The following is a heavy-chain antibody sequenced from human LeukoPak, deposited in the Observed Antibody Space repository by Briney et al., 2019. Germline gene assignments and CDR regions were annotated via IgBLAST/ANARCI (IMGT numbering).Heavy chain of an antibody. D-gene: IGHD3-22*01. V-gene: IGHV5-51*01. CDR2: IYPGDSDT. J-gene: IGHJ4*02. CDR3: ARGYYYDSSGYPVDY. CDR1: GYSFTSYW. Sequence: GESLKISCKGSGYSFTSYWIGWVRQMPGKGLEWMGIIYPGDSDTRYSPSFQGQVTISADKSISTAYLQWSSLKASDTAMYYCARGYYYDSSGYPVDYWGQGTLVTVSS.